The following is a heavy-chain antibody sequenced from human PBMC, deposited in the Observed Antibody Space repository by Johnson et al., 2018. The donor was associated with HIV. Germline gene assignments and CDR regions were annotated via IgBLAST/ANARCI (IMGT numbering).Heavy chain of an antibody. CDR2: MSHDGSDK. CDR1: GFSFSSYA. Sequence: VQLVESGGGLVQPGGSLRLSCAASGFSFSSYAMHWVRQAPGKGLEWVAAMSHDGSDKYYVDSVKGRFTISRDNAKNSLYLQMNSLRAEDTAVYYCALHLTGDSFDIWGQGTMVTVSS. D-gene: IGHD3-9*01. J-gene: IGHJ3*02. CDR3: ALHLTGDSFDI. V-gene: IGHV3-7*03.